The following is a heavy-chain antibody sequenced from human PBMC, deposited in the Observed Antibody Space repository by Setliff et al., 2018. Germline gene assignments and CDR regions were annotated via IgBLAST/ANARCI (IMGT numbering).Heavy chain of an antibody. D-gene: IGHD3-16*01. CDR3: ARLGVFPDAFDV. CDR1: AYTFSTYF. Sequence: PGESLKISCKASAYTFSTYFIAWVRQRPGKGLEWMGIVFPADSDTRYSPSFQGQVTISADKSINTAYLQWRSLKASDTAVYYCARLGVFPDAFDVWGPGTMVTVSS. V-gene: IGHV5-51*01. J-gene: IGHJ3*01. CDR2: VFPADSDT.